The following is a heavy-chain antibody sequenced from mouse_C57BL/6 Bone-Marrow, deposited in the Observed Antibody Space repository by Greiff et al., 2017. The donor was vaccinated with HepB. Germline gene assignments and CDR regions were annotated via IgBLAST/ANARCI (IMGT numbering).Heavy chain of an antibody. J-gene: IGHJ4*01. CDR1: GFTFSSYG. Sequence: EVQVVESGGDLVKPGGSLKLSCAASGFTFSSYGMSWVRQTPDKRLEWVATISSGGSYTYYPDSVKGRFTISRDNAKNTLYLQMSSLKSEDTAMYYCARRTIYYYGSSYAMDYWGQGTSVTVSS. V-gene: IGHV5-6*01. CDR3: ARRTIYYYGSSYAMDY. D-gene: IGHD1-1*01. CDR2: ISSGGSYT.